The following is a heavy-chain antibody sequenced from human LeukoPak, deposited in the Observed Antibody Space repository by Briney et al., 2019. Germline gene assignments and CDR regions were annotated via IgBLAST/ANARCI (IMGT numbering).Heavy chain of an antibody. Sequence: GGSLRFSCAASGFTVSSDYMGWVRQAPEKGLEWVSLISSGGSTYYADSLKGRFTISRDNSKNTLYLQMNSLRAEDTAVYYCGRVGDGYNDNYWGQGTLVTVSS. V-gene: IGHV3-66*01. CDR1: GFTVSSDY. J-gene: IGHJ4*02. CDR2: ISSGGST. D-gene: IGHD5-24*01. CDR3: GRVGDGYNDNY.